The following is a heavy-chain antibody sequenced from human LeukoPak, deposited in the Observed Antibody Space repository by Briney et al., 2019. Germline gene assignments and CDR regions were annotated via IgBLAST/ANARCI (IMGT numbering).Heavy chain of an antibody. Sequence: SETLSLTCTVSGGSVSSGSYFWTWIRQSPGKRLQYVGYIYDSGRTNYNPSLKSRVTISKDTSKNQFSLKLSSVTAADTAVYYCARDRLGGYSYVYWGQGSLVTVSS. CDR1: GGSVSSGSYF. J-gene: IGHJ4*02. D-gene: IGHD5-12*01. V-gene: IGHV4-61*01. CDR2: IYDSGRT. CDR3: ARDRLGGYSYVY.